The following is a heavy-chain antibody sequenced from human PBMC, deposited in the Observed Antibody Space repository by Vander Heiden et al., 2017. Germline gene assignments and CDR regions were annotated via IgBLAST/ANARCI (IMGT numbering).Heavy chain of an antibody. CDR1: GGSISSYY. V-gene: IGHV4-59*01. J-gene: IGHJ4*02. CDR3: ARGGSSWMYYFDY. D-gene: IGHD6-13*01. Sequence: QVQLQESGPGLVQPSETLSLTCPVPGGSISSYYWSWIRQPPGKGLEWSGYIYYSGRTNYNPALKSRVTISVDTSKNQFSLKLRSVTAADTAVYYCARGGSSWMYYFDYWGQGTLVTVSS. CDR2: IYYSGRT.